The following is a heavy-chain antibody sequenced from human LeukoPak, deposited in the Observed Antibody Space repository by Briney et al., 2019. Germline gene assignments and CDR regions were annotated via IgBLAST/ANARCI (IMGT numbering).Heavy chain of an antibody. V-gene: IGHV4-31*03. CDR2: IYYSGST. J-gene: IGHJ3*02. Sequence: SSETLSLTCTVSGGSISSGGYYWSWIRQHPGKGLEWIGYIYYSGSTYYNPSLKSRVTISVDTSKNQFSLKLSSVTAADTAVYYCARGVVPAARVAFDIWGQGTTVTVSS. CDR3: ARGVVPAARVAFDI. CDR1: GGSISSGGYY. D-gene: IGHD2-2*01.